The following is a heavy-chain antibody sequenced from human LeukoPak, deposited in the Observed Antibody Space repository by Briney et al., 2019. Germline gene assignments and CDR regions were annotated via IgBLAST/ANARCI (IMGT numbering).Heavy chain of an antibody. D-gene: IGHD5-12*01. Sequence: GGSLRLSCEASGFGFSRYYMSWVRQAPGKGLEWVSVLFSGGDTYYADSVKDRFSISRDSSRETLFLQMNSLRADDTAVYYCARQGYDSGFDYWGHGTMVSVSS. J-gene: IGHJ4*01. V-gene: IGHV3-66*04. CDR3: ARQGYDSGFDY. CDR1: GFGFSRYY. CDR2: LFSGGDT.